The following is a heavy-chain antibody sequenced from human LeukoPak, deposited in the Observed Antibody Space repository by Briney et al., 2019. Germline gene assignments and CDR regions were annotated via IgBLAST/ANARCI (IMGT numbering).Heavy chain of an antibody. CDR1: GFTVSSNY. Sequence: GGSLRLSCAASGFTVSSNYMSWVRQAPGKGLEWVSVIYSGGSTYYADSVKGRFTISRDNSKNTLYLQMNSLRAEETAVYYCARVVRQWAYYFDYWGQGTLVTVSS. D-gene: IGHD6-19*01. CDR2: IYSGGST. CDR3: ARVVRQWAYYFDY. V-gene: IGHV3-53*01. J-gene: IGHJ4*02.